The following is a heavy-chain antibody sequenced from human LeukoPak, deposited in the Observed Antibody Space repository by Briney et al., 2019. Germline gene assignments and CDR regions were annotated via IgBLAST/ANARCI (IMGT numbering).Heavy chain of an antibody. V-gene: IGHV3-66*01. CDR3: ATSGWWGYFDY. CDR2: IYSGGST. CDR1: GFTSSSFA. Sequence: GGSLRLSCAASGFTSSSFAIHWVRQSPGKGLEWVSIIYSGGSTYYADSVRGRFTISRDNSKNTLYLLMNSLRAEDTAVYYCATSGWWGYFDYWGQGTLVTVSS. J-gene: IGHJ4*02. D-gene: IGHD6-19*01.